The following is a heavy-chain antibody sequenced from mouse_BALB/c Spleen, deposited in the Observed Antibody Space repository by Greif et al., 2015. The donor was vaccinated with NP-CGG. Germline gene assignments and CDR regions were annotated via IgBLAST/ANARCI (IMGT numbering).Heavy chain of an antibody. J-gene: IGHJ2*01. Sequence: QVQLQQSGAELAKPGASVEMSCKASGYTFTSYWMHWVKQRPGQGLEWIGYINPSTGYTEYNQKFKDKATLTADKSSSTAYMQLSSLTSEDSAVYYCARYGNYYFDYWGQGTTLTVSS. CDR1: GYTFTSYW. V-gene: IGHV1-7*01. CDR2: INPSTGYT. CDR3: ARYGNYYFDY. D-gene: IGHD2-1*01.